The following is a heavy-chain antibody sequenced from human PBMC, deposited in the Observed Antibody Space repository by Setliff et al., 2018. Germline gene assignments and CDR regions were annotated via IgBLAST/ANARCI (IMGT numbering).Heavy chain of an antibody. CDR1: GASITNINYY. CDR2: IFYSGRT. Sequence: PSETLSLTCTVSGASITNINYYWGLIRQPPGKGLEWIGSIFYSGRTFYNPSLKRRVTISVDTSKNQFSLTLSSVTAADTAVYYCARLPNYVWGSPVDYWGQGTLVTVSS. CDR3: ARLPNYVWGSPVDY. V-gene: IGHV4-39*01. J-gene: IGHJ4*02. D-gene: IGHD3-16*01.